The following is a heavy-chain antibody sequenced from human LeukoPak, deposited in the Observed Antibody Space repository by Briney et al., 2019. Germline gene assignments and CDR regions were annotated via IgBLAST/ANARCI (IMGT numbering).Heavy chain of an antibody. V-gene: IGHV1-2*02. D-gene: IGHD5-18*01. Sequence: ASVKVSCKASGYTFTAYYMHWVRQAPGQGLEWMGWINPNTGDTNCAQNFQGRVTMNRDTSISTAYMELSSLRSDDTAVYYCARSADGYTCGHFDFWGQGTLVTVSS. CDR3: ARSADGYTCGHFDF. J-gene: IGHJ4*02. CDR2: INPNTGDT. CDR1: GYTFTAYY.